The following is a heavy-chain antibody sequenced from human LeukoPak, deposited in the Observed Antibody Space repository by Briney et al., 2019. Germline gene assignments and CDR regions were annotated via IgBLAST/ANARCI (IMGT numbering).Heavy chain of an antibody. V-gene: IGHV3-23*01. CDR1: GFTFSSYA. CDR2: ISGSGGST. J-gene: IGHJ5*02. D-gene: IGHD3-3*01. Sequence: GGSLRLSCAASGFTFSSYAMSWVRQAPGKGLEWVSAISGSGGSTYYADSVKGRFTISRDNSKNTLYLQMNSLRAEDTAVYYCAKDNYDFWSGSPFDPWGQGTLVTVSS. CDR3: AKDNYDFWSGSPFDP.